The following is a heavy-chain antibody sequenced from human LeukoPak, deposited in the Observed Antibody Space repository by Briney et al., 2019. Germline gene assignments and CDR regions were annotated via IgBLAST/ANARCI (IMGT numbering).Heavy chain of an antibody. J-gene: IGHJ3*02. CDR3: AREVAGTGAFDI. Sequence: SQTLSLTCALSGDSVSSNSAGWNWIRQSPSRGLEWLGGTYYRSNWYKGYAVSVRSRITINPDTSRNQFSLQLSSVTPEDTAVYYCAREVAGTGAFDIWGQGTMVTVSS. V-gene: IGHV6-1*01. D-gene: IGHD6-19*01. CDR2: TYYRSNWYK. CDR1: GDSVSSNSAG.